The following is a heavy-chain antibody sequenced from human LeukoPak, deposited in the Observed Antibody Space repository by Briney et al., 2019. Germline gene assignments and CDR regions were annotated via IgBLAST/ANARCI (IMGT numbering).Heavy chain of an antibody. CDR2: IYHSGST. CDR3: ARDTNYYDSSGYYYAHFDY. V-gene: IGHV4-30-2*01. CDR1: GGSISSGGYS. J-gene: IGHJ4*02. D-gene: IGHD3-22*01. Sequence: SETLSLTCAVSGGSISSGGYSWSWIRQPPGKGLEWIGYIYHSGSTYYNPSLKSRVTISVDTSKNQFSLKLSSVTAADTAVYYCARDTNYYDSSGYYYAHFDYWGQGTLVTVSS.